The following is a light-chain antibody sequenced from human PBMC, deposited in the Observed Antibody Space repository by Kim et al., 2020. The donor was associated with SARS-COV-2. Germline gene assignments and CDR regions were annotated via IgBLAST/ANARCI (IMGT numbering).Light chain of an antibody. CDR1: TSNIGSNP. V-gene: IGLV1-44*01. CDR2: TNS. CDR3: AAWDGSLNGVV. J-gene: IGLJ2*01. Sequence: GQWVTIACSGGTSNIGSNPVHWYRQYPGTAPKVVIYTNSQRPSGVPERFSGSKSGTSASLAISGLQSEDEDDYYCAAWDGSLNGVVFGGGTKVTVL.